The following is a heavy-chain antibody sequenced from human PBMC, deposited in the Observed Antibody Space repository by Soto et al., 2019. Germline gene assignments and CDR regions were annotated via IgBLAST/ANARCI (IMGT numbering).Heavy chain of an antibody. V-gene: IGHV4-39*01. CDR3: ARRFYDSSGYGDY. CDR1: GGSISSSSYY. J-gene: IGHJ4*02. Sequence: QLQLQESGPGLVKPSETLSLTCTVSGGSISSSSYYWGWIRQPPGKGLEWIGSIYYSGSTYYNPSLKSRVTISVDTSNNQFSLKLSSVTAADTAVYYCARRFYDSSGYGDYWGQGTLVTVSS. CDR2: IYYSGST. D-gene: IGHD3-22*01.